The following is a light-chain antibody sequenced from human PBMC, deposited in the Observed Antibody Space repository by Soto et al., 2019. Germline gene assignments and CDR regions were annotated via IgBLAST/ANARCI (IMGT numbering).Light chain of an antibody. J-gene: IGKJ1*01. Sequence: DIQMTQSPSSLSASVGDRVTITCRASQGISNYLAWSQQKPGKVPKLLIYAASTLQSGVPSQFSGSGSWTDFSRTISSLQPEDVATYYCQHYVNAPWTFGPGTKEEIK. CDR1: QGISNY. CDR2: AAS. CDR3: QHYVNAPWT. V-gene: IGKV1-27*01.